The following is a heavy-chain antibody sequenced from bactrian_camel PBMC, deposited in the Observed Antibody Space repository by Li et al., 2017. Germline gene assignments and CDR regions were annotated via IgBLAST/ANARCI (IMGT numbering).Heavy chain of an antibody. CDR3: AAEIPVRSAGGYCQPDFGV. CDR2: IYIPGDGK. D-gene: IGHD1*01. Sequence: VQLVESGGGSVQAGGSLRLSCVASGDTIGRYCMGWFRQIPDREREEVAVIYIPGDGKYLSDSVKGRFSISLDKSKGTAYLQMNSLKPEDTAMYYCAAEIPVRSAGGYCQPDFGVLGQGTQVTVS. V-gene: IGHV3S40*01. J-gene: IGHJ6*01. CDR1: GDTIGRYC.